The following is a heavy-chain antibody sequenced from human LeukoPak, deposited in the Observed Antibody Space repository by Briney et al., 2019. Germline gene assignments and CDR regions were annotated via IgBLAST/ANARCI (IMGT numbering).Heavy chain of an antibody. D-gene: IGHD6-19*01. CDR2: IIPIFGTA. Sequence: SVKVSCKASGGTFSSYAISWVRQAPGQGLEWMGGIIPIFGTANYAQKFQGRVTITADESTSTAYMELSSLRSEDTAVYYCARVGSSEHSSGPPEFDYWGQGTLVTVSS. CDR1: GGTFSSYA. V-gene: IGHV1-69*13. CDR3: ARVGSSEHSSGPPEFDY. J-gene: IGHJ4*02.